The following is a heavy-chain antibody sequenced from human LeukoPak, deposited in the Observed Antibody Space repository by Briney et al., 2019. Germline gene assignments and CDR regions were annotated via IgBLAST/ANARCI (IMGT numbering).Heavy chain of an antibody. CDR2: IIPIHGIA. D-gene: IGHD3-10*01. Sequence: AVKDTLMSSGGTFSSYAISGVRQAPGQGLEWMGRIIPIHGIANYAQQFQGRVTITADNSTSTVYMELSSLRSEDTGVYYWARGPSYYYGSGSYSNIWFDPWG. J-gene: IGHJ5*02. CDR1: GGTFSSYA. V-gene: IGHV1-69*04. CDR3: ARGPSYYYGSGSYSNIWFDP.